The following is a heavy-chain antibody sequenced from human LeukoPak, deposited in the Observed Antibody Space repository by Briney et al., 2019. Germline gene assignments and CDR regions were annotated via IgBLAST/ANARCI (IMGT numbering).Heavy chain of an antibody. CDR3: AREGRSSGWYFALDY. CDR1: GFTFSSSE. Sequence: GGSLRLSCAASGFTFSSSEMNWVRQAPGKELEWVSYISDSGSTIYYADSVKGRFTISRDNAKNSLYLQMNSLRAEDTAVYYCAREGRSSGWYFALDYWGQGTLVTVSS. V-gene: IGHV3-48*03. J-gene: IGHJ4*02. D-gene: IGHD6-19*01. CDR2: ISDSGSTI.